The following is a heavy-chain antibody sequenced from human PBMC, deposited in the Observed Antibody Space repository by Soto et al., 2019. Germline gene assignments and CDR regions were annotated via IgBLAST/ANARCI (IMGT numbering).Heavy chain of an antibody. V-gene: IGHV3-74*01. J-gene: IGHJ4*02. D-gene: IGHD3-10*01. CDR2: INSDGSST. Sequence: EVQLVESGGGLVQPGGSLRLSCAASGFTFSSYWMHWVRQAPGKGLVWVSRINSDGSSTSYADSVKGRFTISRDNAKNTLYLQMTSLRAEDTAVYYCARVTYYYGSGVLEVCHPLDYGGQGTLVTVSS. CDR3: ARVTYYYGSGVLEVCHPLDY. CDR1: GFTFSSYW.